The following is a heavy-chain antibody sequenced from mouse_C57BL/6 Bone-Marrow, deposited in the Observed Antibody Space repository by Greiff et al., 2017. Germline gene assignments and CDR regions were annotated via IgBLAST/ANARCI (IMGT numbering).Heavy chain of an antibody. D-gene: IGHD2-4*01. V-gene: IGHV1-64*01. CDR1: GYTFTNYW. CDR3: ATSYDYDDYTMDY. J-gene: IGHJ4*01. Sequence: QVQLQQPGAELVKPGASVKLSCKASGYTFTNYWMHWVKQRPGQGLEWIGMMHPNGGSPDYNEKFKSEATLSVDKSSRTAYMELSSLTSEDSAVYYCATSYDYDDYTMDYWGQGTSVTGSS. CDR2: MHPNGGSP.